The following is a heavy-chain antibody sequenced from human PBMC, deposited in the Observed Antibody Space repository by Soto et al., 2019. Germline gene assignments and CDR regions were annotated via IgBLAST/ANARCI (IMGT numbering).Heavy chain of an antibody. CDR1: GFTFTNAW. CDR3: TTDSYSTIIIVRFDY. CDR2: IKSKTDGGTT. D-gene: IGHD3-22*01. V-gene: IGHV3-15*07. Sequence: GGSLRLSCAASGFTFTNAWINWVRQAPGKGLEWVGRIKSKTDGGTTDYAEPVKGRFAISRDDSNNMVYLQMNSLKIEDTAVYYCTTDSYSTIIIVRFDYWGHGTLVTISS. J-gene: IGHJ4*01.